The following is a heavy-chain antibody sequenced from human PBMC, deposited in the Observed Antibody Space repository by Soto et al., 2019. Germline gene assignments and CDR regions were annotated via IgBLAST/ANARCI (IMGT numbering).Heavy chain of an antibody. D-gene: IGHD6-19*01. CDR2: IYYSGST. V-gene: IGHV4-39*07. CDR3: ARDWNSGWYYYFDY. CDR1: GGSISSSSSY. J-gene: IGHJ4*02. Sequence: SETLSLTCTFTGGSISSSSSYWGWIRQSPGNGLEWIGNIYYSGSTNYNPSLKSRVTISVDTSKNQFSLKLSSVTAADTAVYYCARDWNSGWYYYFDYWGQGTLVTVSS.